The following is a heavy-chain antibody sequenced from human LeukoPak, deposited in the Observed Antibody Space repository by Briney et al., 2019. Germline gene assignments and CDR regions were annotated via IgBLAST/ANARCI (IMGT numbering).Heavy chain of an antibody. CDR2: IYYSGST. J-gene: IGHJ4*02. CDR3: ARDYSSGWYGSGYFDY. V-gene: IGHV4-59*01. D-gene: IGHD6-19*01. CDR1: GGSISSYY. Sequence: PSETLSLTCIVSGGSISSYYWSWIRQPPGKGLEWIGYIYYSGSTNYNPSLKGRVTISVDTSKNQFSLKLSSVPAADTAVYYCARDYSSGWYGSGYFDYWGQGTLVTVSS.